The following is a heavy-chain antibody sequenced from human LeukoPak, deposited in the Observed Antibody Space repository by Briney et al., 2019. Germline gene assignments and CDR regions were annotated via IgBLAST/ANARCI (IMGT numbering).Heavy chain of an antibody. CDR1: GYTFTNYD. V-gene: IGHV1-8*03. CDR2: MNPNSGIN. Sequence: ASVKVSCKASGYTFTNYDINWVRQATGQGLEGMDWMNPNSGINGYEEKLQGRVTITRGTSITTAYMELTSLRSEDSAVYYCARGPAYSNYGASYYYYMDVWGKGTTVTVSS. D-gene: IGHD4-11*01. CDR3: ARGPAYSNYGASYYYYMDV. J-gene: IGHJ6*03.